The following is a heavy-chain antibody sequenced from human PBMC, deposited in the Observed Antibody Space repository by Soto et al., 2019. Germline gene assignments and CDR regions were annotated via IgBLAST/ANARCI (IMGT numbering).Heavy chain of an antibody. CDR3: VREDSAWDSRGSFDF. CDR2: ISGSGGST. D-gene: IGHD6-19*01. CDR1: AFTFSNYA. J-gene: IGHJ3*01. Sequence: VQLVESGGGLVQPGGSLRLSCAASAFTFSNYAMNWVRQAPGKGLEWVSVISGSGGSTSYADSVQGRFTISRDNSKNTLYLQMNSLRAEDTAIYYCVREDSAWDSRGSFDFWGRGTMVTVS. V-gene: IGHV3-23*04.